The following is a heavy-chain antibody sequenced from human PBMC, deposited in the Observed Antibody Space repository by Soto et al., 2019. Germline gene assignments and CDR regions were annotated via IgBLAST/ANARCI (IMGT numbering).Heavy chain of an antibody. CDR1: GDTFSSYA. V-gene: IGHV1-69*13. Sequence: ASVKVSCKPSGDTFSSYAISWLRQAPGQGLEWMGGIIPIFGTANYAQKFQGRVTITADESTSTAYMELSSLRSEDTAVYYCARVNNPVFGVVIIRYYYFDYWG. D-gene: IGHD3-3*01. CDR3: ARVNNPVFGVVIIRYYYFDY. J-gene: IGHJ4*01. CDR2: IIPIFGTA.